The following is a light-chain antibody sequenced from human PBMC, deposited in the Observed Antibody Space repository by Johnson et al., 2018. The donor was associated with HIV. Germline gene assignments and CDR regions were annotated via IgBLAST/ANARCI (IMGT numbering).Light chain of an antibody. J-gene: IGLJ1*01. CDR2: DNN. CDR1: SSNVGSSF. Sequence: QHVLTQPPSVSAAPGQTVTISCSGSSSNVGSSFVSWYRQVPGTAPKLLIYDNNKRPSGIPGRFSGSKSGPSATLGITGLQTGDEADYYCGTWDSSLSAGGVFGTGTKVTGL. CDR3: GTWDSSLSAGGV. V-gene: IGLV1-51*01.